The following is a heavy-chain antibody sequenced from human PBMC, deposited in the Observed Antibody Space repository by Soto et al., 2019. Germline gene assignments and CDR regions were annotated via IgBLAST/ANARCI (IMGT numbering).Heavy chain of an antibody. CDR3: AKKVNSGPGSQYFDY. CDR2: FRSGGDDGTT. V-gene: IGHV3-23*01. CDR1: GFTFSSYS. D-gene: IGHD3-10*01. J-gene: IGHJ4*02. Sequence: GGSLRLSCAASGFTFSSYSMSWVRQAPGKGLEWVSGFRSGGDDGTTHYADSVKGRFTISRDNSKNTLFLQLDSLRAEDTAIYYCAKKVNSGPGSQYFDYWGQGTLVTVSS.